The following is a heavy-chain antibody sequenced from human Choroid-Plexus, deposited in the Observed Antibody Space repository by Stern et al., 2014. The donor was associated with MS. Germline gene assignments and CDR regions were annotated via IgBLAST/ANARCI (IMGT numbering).Heavy chain of an antibody. V-gene: IGHV3-30*04. Sequence: VQLEESGGGVVQPGRPLRLSCVASGFTFGRCAMHWVRQAPGKGLEWVAGVSYDGSNKYYADSVKGRFTNSRDNSQNTLYMQMSSLRPEDTAVYYCAKDRQYLTYFFDHWGQGSLVTVSS. D-gene: IGHD2/OR15-2a*01. CDR3: AKDRQYLTYFFDH. CDR1: GFTFGRCA. J-gene: IGHJ5*02. CDR2: VSYDGSNK.